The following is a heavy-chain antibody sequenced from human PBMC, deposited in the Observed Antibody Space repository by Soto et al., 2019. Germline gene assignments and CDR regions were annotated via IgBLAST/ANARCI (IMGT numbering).Heavy chain of an antibody. CDR2: ISYDAKRK. Sequence: QVQLVESGGGVVHPGGSLRLSCAASRVTFSNSGINWVRQAPGKGLEWLAVISYDAKRKYFADSVRGRFTVSRDNSGETLYLQMNTLRPEDTAVYYCARDRHFYDSNGDLAFDMWGQGTMVPVSS. D-gene: IGHD3-22*01. J-gene: IGHJ3*02. V-gene: IGHV3-30*03. CDR3: ARDRHFYDSNGDLAFDM. CDR1: RVTFSNSG.